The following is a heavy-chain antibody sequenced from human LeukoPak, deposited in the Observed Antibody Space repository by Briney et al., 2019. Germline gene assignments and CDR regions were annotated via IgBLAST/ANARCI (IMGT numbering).Heavy chain of an antibody. CDR1: GGSISSSNYY. CDR2: IYYSGST. V-gene: IGHV4-39*01. J-gene: IGHJ1*01. Sequence: SETLSLTCTVSGGSISSSNYYWGWIRQPPGKGLEWIGSIYYSGSTYYNPSLKSRVTISVDTSKNQFSLKLSSVTAAYTAVYYCARYSGNYLGAGAEYFQHWGQGTLVTVSS. CDR3: ARYSGNYLGAGAEYFQH. D-gene: IGHD1-26*01.